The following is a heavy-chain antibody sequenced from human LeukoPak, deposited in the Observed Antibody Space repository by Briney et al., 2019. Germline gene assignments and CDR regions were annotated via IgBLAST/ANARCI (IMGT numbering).Heavy chain of an antibody. J-gene: IGHJ4*02. CDR3: ARSGSIDNCGGDCHYSYY. V-gene: IGHV1-2*02. CDR1: GYTFTGYY. Sequence: ASVKVSCKASGYTFTGYYMHWVRQAPGQGLEWMGWINPNSGGTNYAQKFQGRVTMTRDTSISTAYMELSRLRSDDTAVYYCARSGSIDNCGGDCHYSYYWGQGTLVTVSS. D-gene: IGHD2-21*02. CDR2: INPNSGGT.